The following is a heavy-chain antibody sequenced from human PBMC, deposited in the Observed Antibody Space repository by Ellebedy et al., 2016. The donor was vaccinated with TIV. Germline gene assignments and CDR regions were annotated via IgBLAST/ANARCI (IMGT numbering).Heavy chain of an antibody. CDR2: INPNSGGT. V-gene: IGHV1-2*02. Sequence: ASVKVSCXASGYTFTGYYMHWVRQAPGQGLEWMGWINPNSGGTNYAQKFQGRVTMTRDTSISTAYMELSRLRSDDTAVYYCARGGYCSGGSCHRDYNWFDPWGQGTLVTVSS. J-gene: IGHJ5*02. CDR1: GYTFTGYY. CDR3: ARGGYCSGGSCHRDYNWFDP. D-gene: IGHD2-15*01.